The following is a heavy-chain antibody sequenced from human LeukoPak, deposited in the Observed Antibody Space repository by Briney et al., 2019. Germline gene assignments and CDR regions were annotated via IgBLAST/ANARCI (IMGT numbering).Heavy chain of an antibody. CDR2: ISSSSSYI. V-gene: IGHV3-21*01. CDR1: GFTFSSYS. D-gene: IGHD2-2*01. J-gene: IGHJ6*04. Sequence: PGGSLRLSCAPSGFTFSSYSMNWVRQAPGKGLEWVSSISSSSSYIYYADSVKGRFTISRDNAKNSLYLQMNSLRAEDTAVYYCARVVPAASYGMDVWGKGTTVTVSS. CDR3: ARVVPAASYGMDV.